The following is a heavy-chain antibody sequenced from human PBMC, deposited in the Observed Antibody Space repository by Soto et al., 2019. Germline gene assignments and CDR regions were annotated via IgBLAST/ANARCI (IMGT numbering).Heavy chain of an antibody. Sequence: QLQLQESGSGLVKPSQTLFLTCAVSGGSISSGGYSWSWIRQPPGKGLEWIGYIYHSGSTYYNPSLKRRVTIAVDRSKNQFSLKLSSVTAADTAVYYCARGALWDYGDPYYFDYWGQGTLVTVSS. CDR3: ARGALWDYGDPYYFDY. J-gene: IGHJ4*02. V-gene: IGHV4-30-2*01. D-gene: IGHD4-17*01. CDR1: GGSISSGGYS. CDR2: IYHSGST.